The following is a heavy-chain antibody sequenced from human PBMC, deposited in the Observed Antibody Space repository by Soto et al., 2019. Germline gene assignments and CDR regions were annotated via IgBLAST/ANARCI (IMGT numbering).Heavy chain of an antibody. CDR1: GFTFSSYS. CDR3: ARGRLGFLNYYYYGMDV. V-gene: IGHV3-21*01. J-gene: IGHJ6*02. CDR2: ISSSSSYI. D-gene: IGHD2-21*01. Sequence: KPGGSLRLSCAASGFTFSSYSMNWVRQAPGKGLEWVSSISSSSSYIYYADSVKGRFTISRDNAKNSLYLQMNSLRAEDTAVYYCARGRLGFLNYYYYGMDVWGQGTKVTVSS.